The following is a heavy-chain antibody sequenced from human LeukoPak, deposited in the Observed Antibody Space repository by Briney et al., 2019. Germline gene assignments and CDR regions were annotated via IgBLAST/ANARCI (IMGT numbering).Heavy chain of an antibody. J-gene: IGHJ6*04. V-gene: IGHV3-48*03. Sequence: GGSLRLSCAASGFTFSSYEMNWVRQAPGKGLEWVAYISSSGNTKYYADSVRGRFTISRDNAKNSLYLQMNSLRAEDTAVYYCVLGGLYVVVTVEKYYYGMDVWGKGTTVTVSS. CDR2: ISSSGNTK. CDR3: VLGGLYVVVTVEKYYYGMDV. CDR1: GFTFSSYE. D-gene: IGHD2-21*02.